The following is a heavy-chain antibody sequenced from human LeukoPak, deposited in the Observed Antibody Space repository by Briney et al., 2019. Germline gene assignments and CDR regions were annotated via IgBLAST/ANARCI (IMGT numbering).Heavy chain of an antibody. D-gene: IGHD3-10*02. CDR2: IYYSGST. CDR3: VGATYYVGGYYFDY. Sequence: PSETLSLTCTVSGGSISSYYWSWIRQPPGKGLEWIGYIYYSGSTNYNPSLKSRVTISVDTSKNQFSLKLSSVTAADTAVYYCVGATYYVGGYYFDYWGQGTLVTVSS. V-gene: IGHV4-59*01. CDR1: GGSISSYY. J-gene: IGHJ4*02.